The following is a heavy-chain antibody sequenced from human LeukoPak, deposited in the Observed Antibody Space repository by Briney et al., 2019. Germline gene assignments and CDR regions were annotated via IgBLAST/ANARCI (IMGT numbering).Heavy chain of an antibody. CDR3: ARDSGSYPHWFAP. D-gene: IGHD1-26*01. CDR1: GGAISSNY. V-gene: IGHV4-59*01. CDR2: IFYSGIT. Sequence: SETLSLICTVSGGAISSNYWNWIRRPPGKGLEWIGYIFYSGITNYNPSLKSRVTISVDTSKKQFSLKLTSVTAADTAVYYCARDSGSYPHWFAPWGQGTLVTVSS. J-gene: IGHJ5*02.